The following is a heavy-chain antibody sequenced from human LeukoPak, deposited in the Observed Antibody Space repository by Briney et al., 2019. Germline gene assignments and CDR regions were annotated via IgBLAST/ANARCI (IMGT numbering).Heavy chain of an antibody. V-gene: IGHV3-23*01. D-gene: IGHD1-26*01. CDR1: GFTFSSYA. Sequence: GGSLRLSCAASGFTFSSYAMSWVRQAPGKGLEWVSTISNSGGTTYYADSVKGRFTISRDNAKNSLFLQMNSLRVEDTAVYYCARAGAINWFDPWGQGTLVTVSS. J-gene: IGHJ5*02. CDR2: ISNSGGTT. CDR3: ARAGAINWFDP.